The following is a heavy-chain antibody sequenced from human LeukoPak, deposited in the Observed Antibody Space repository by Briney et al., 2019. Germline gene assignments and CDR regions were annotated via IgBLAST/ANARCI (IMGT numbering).Heavy chain of an antibody. J-gene: IGHJ4*02. V-gene: IGHV4-39*01. Sequence: SETLSLTCTVSGGSISSSSSYWGWIRQPPGKGLEWIGNIYYSGSTYYNPSLKSRVTISVDTSKNQFSLKLSSVTAADTAVYYCARQEYSYGSAPYHFDYWGQGILVTVSS. CDR1: GGSISSSSSY. CDR2: IYYSGST. CDR3: ARQEYSYGSAPYHFDY. D-gene: IGHD5-18*01.